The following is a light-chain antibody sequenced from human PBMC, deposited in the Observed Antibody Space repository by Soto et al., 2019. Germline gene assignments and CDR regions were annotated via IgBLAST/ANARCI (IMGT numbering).Light chain of an antibody. CDR2: KAS. V-gene: IGKV1-5*03. Sequence: DIQMTQSPSTLSASVGDRVTITCRASQSINDWVAWYQLKPGRAPKFLIYKASNLESGVPSRLSGSGSGTEFTLTFSSLQPHDFATYYCQHRHGLSWTFGQGNKVEIK. CDR1: QSINDW. J-gene: IGKJ1*01. CDR3: QHRHGLSWT.